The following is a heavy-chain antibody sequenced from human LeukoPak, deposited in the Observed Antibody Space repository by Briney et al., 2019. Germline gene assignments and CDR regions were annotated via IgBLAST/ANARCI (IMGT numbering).Heavy chain of an antibody. CDR3: TSRLRYFDWLTSVPAPDV. J-gene: IGHJ6*04. V-gene: IGHV3-49*04. CDR2: IRSKAYGGTT. CDR1: GFTFGDYA. D-gene: IGHD3-9*01. Sequence: GGSLRLSCTASGFTFGDYAMSWVRQAPGKGLEWVGFIRSKAYGGTTEYAASVKGRFTISRDDSKSIAYLQMNSLKTEDTAVYYCTSRLRYFDWLTSVPAPDVWGKGTTVTISS.